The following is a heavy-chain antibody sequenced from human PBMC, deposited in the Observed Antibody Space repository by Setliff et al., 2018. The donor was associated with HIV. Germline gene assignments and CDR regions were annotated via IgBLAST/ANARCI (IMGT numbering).Heavy chain of an antibody. J-gene: IGHJ4*02. D-gene: IGHD6-19*01. CDR2: ISASNGNT. CDR1: GYTFTSYG. Sequence: ASVKVSCKASGYTFTSYGISWVRQAPGQGLEWMGWISASNGNTNYAQKIQGRVTMTTDTSTSAAYMELRGLRSDDTAVYYCARDGSLYSSGWYFDYWGQGTLVTVSS. V-gene: IGHV1-18*01. CDR3: ARDGSLYSSGWYFDY.